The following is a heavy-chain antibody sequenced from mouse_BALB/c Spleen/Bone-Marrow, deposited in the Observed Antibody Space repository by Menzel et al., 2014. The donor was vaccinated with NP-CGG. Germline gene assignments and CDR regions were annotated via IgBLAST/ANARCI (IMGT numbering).Heavy chain of an antibody. Sequence: EVKLVESGPGLVKPSQSLSLTCTVTGYSITSGYAWNWIRQFPGNKLEWMGYISYSGSTSYNPSLKSRISITRDTSKNQFFLQLNSVTTEDTATYYCARYRDDHVFMDYWGQGTSVTVSS. J-gene: IGHJ4*01. V-gene: IGHV3-2*02. D-gene: IGHD2-4*01. CDR3: ARYRDDHVFMDY. CDR1: GYSITSGYA. CDR2: ISYSGST.